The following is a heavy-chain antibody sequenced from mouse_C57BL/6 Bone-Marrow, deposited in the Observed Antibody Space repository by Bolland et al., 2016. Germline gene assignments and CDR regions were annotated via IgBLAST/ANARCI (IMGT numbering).Heavy chain of an antibody. CDR2: NNGGT. J-gene: IGHJ3*01. CDR3: ARGPFAY. V-gene: IGHV1-18*01. Sequence: NNGGTIYNQKFKGKATLTVDKSSSTAYMELRSLTSEDTAVYYCARGPFAYWSQGTLV.